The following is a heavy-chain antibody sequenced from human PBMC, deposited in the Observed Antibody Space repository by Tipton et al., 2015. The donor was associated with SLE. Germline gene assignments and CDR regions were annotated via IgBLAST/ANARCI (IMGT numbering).Heavy chain of an antibody. V-gene: IGHV3-23*01. CDR3: AKGAAGSGWPYSFCYGMDV. CDR2: ISGSGGST. Sequence: SLRLSCAASAFIFSSYAMSWVRQAPGKGLEWVSSISGSGGSTYYADSVKGRFTISRDNSKNTLSLQINSLRAEDTAVYYCAKGAAGSGWPYSFCYGMDVWGQGTTVTVAS. D-gene: IGHD6-19*01. J-gene: IGHJ6*02. CDR1: AFIFSSYA.